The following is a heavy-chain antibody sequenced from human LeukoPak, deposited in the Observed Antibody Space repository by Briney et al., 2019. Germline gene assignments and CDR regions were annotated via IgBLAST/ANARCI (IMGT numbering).Heavy chain of an antibody. Sequence: PGGSLRLSCAASGFTFSDYGMNWVRQAPGKGLEWVSSISTSGTYIYYADSVKGRFTISRDNAKNSLYLQMNSLRAEDTAVYYCATSDSSGWYFFDYWGQGTLVTVSS. D-gene: IGHD6-19*01. CDR2: ISTSGTYI. J-gene: IGHJ4*02. CDR1: GFTFSDYG. CDR3: ATSDSSGWYFFDY. V-gene: IGHV3-21*01.